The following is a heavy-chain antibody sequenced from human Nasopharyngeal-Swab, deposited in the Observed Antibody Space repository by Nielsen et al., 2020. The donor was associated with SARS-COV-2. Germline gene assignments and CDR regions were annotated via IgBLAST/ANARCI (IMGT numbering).Heavy chain of an antibody. V-gene: IGHV3-30*03. CDR2: ISYDGSNK. CDR3: ARGVDYYGSGHFDY. J-gene: IGHJ4*02. D-gene: IGHD3-10*01. Sequence: VCPATGRGLEWVAVISYDGSNKYYADSVKGRFTISRDNSKNTLYLQMNGLRAEDTAVYYCARGVDYYGSGHFDYWGQGTLVTVSS.